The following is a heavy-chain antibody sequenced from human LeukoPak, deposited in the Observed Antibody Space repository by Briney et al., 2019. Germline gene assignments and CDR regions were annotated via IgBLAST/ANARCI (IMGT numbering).Heavy chain of an antibody. J-gene: IGHJ3*02. CDR1: GFAFRSHA. Sequence: GGSLRLSCTASGFAFRSHAMHWVRQAPGKGLEWVAFIRYDGSKKFYADSVKGRFTISRDNAKNTLYLQMNSLRAEDTAVYYCARARPPFDAFDIWGQGTMVTVSS. CDR2: IRYDGSKK. V-gene: IGHV3-30*02. CDR3: ARARPPFDAFDI.